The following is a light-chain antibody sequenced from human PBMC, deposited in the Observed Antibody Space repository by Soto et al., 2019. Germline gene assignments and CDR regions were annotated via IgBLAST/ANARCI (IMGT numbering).Light chain of an antibody. CDR2: DVS. V-gene: IGLV2-14*01. J-gene: IGLJ3*02. CDR3: SSYTSSNTYAV. CDR1: SSDVGGYNY. Sequence: QSALTQPASVSGSPGQSITISCTGTSSDVGGYNYVSWYQQHPGKAPKLMIYDVSNRPSGVSNRFSGSKSGNTATLTISGLQAEDEADYYCSSYTSSNTYAVFGGGTKVTVL.